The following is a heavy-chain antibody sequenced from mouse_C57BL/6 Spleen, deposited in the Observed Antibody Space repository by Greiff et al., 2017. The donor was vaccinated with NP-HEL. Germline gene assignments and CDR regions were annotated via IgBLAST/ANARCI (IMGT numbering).Heavy chain of an antibody. J-gene: IGHJ2*01. CDR2: INPSNGGT. V-gene: IGHV1-53*01. CDR1: GYTFTSSW. Sequence: QVHVKQPVTELVKPGASVKLSCTASGYTFTSSWMHWVKQRPEQGLEWIGNINPSNGGTNYTEKFKGKATLTVDKSSSTAYMQLSSLTSEDSAVYCGGSDTNVVATVDDWGKGTTLTVSS. D-gene: IGHD1-1*01. CDR3: GSDTNVVATVDD.